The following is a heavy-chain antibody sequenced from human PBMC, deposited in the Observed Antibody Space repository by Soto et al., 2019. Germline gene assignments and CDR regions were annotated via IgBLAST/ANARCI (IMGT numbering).Heavy chain of an antibody. V-gene: IGHV3-21*01. CDR1: GFTFSSYS. CDR2: ISSSSSYI. J-gene: IGHJ3*02. Sequence: EVQLVESGGGLVKPGGSLRLSCAASGFTFSSYSMNWVRQAPGKGLEWVSSISSSSSYIYYADSVKGRFTISRDNDKNSLYLQMNSLRAEDTAVYYCATPLATVTTGGAFDIWGQGTMVTVSS. CDR3: ATPLATVTTGGAFDI. D-gene: IGHD4-17*01.